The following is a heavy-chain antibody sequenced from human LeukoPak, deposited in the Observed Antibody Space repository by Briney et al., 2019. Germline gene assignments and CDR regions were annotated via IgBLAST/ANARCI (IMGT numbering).Heavy chain of an antibody. CDR3: ARQYYYDSHTFDY. D-gene: IGHD3-22*01. CDR2: IYYSGST. J-gene: IGHJ4*02. Sequence: SETLSLTCTVSGGSISSYYWSWIRQPPGKGLEWIGYIYYSGSTNYNPSLKSRVTISVDTSKNQFSLKLSSVTAADTAVYYCARQYYYDSHTFDYWGQGTLVTVSS. V-gene: IGHV4-59*08. CDR1: GGSISSYY.